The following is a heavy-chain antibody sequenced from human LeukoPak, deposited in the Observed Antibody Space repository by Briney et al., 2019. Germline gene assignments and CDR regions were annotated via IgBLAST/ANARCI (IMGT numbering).Heavy chain of an antibody. CDR2: ISYDGGNK. CDR3: AKTPRKDYYYGMDV. Sequence: GGSLRLSCAASGFTFSSYGMHWVRLAPGKGLEWVAVISYDGGNKYYADSVKGRFTISRDNSKNTLYLQMNSLRAEDTAVYYCAKTPRKDYYYGMDVWGKGTTVTVSS. CDR1: GFTFSSYG. J-gene: IGHJ6*04. V-gene: IGHV3-30*18.